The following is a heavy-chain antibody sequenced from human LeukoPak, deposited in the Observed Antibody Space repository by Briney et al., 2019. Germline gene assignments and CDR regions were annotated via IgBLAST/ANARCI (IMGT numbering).Heavy chain of an antibody. D-gene: IGHD1-14*01. CDR3: ASAGASAHYYYYYMDV. CDR2: INSDGSST. V-gene: IGHV3-74*01. Sequence: GGSLRLSCAASGFTFSSYWMHWVRQAPGKGLVWVSRINSDGSSTSYADSVKGRFTISRDNAKNTLHLQMNSLRAEDTAVYYCASAGASAHYYYYYMDVWGKGTTVTISS. J-gene: IGHJ6*03. CDR1: GFTFSSYW.